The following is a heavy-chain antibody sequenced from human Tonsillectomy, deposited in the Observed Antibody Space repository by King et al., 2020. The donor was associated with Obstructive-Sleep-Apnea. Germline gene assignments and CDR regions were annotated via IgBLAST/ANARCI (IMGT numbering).Heavy chain of an antibody. V-gene: IGHV1-2*02. CDR1: GYTFTGYY. J-gene: IGHJ4*02. D-gene: IGHD6-13*01. CDR2: INPNSGGT. Sequence: VQLVESGAEVKKPGASVKVSCKASGYTFTGYYMHWVRQAPGQGLEWMGWINPNSGGTNYAQKFQGRVTMTRDTSISTAYMELSRLRSDDTAVYYCARVATKTGYSSSWYGYWGQGTLVTVSS. CDR3: ARVATKTGYSSSWYGY.